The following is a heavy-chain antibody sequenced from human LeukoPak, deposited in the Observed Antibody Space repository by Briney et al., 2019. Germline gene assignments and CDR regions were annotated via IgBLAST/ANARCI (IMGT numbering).Heavy chain of an antibody. V-gene: IGHV1-18*01. CDR3: ARGFDY. CDR2: ISAYNGNT. CDR1: GYTFTSYG. Sequence: ASVKVSCKASGYTFTSYGISWVRQAPGQGLEWMGWISAYNGNTNYAQKFQGRVTMTRDTSISTAYMELSRLRSDDTAMYYCARGFDYWGQGTLVTVSS. J-gene: IGHJ4*02.